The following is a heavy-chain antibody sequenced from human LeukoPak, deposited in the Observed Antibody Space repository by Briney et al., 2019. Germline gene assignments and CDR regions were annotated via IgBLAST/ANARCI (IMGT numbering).Heavy chain of an antibody. CDR2: INHSGST. V-gene: IGHV4-34*01. CDR1: GGSFSGHY. CDR3: ARGPGANYYYYYMDV. Sequence: TSETLSLTCAVYGGSFSGHYWSWIRQPPGKGLEWIGEINHSGSTNYNPSLKSRVTISVDTSKNQFSLKLSSVTAADTAVYYCARGPGANYYYYYMDVWGKGTTVTISS. D-gene: IGHD3-10*01. J-gene: IGHJ6*03.